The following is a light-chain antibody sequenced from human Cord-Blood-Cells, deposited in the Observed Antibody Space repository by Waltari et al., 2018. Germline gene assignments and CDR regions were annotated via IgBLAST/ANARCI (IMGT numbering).Light chain of an antibody. V-gene: IGKV2-30*01. J-gene: IGKJ1*01. CDR3: MQGTQWPPKWT. Sequence: DVVMIQSPLSLPVTLGQPASISCRSSQGLVYSDGNTYLNWFQQRQGQSPRRLIYKVSSRDSELPDRVSGRWARTGFTLKISRVEAEDVGVYYCMQGTQWPPKWTFGQRTKEEIK. CDR2: KVS. CDR1: QGLVYSDGNTY.